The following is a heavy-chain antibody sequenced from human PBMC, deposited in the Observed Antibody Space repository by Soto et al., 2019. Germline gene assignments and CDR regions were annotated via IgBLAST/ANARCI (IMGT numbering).Heavy chain of an antibody. CDR1: GFTFSSYE. CDR3: ARDRSRPLVTATLPNIDY. D-gene: IGHD2-21*02. Sequence: PGGSLRLSWAASGFTFSSYEMNWFRQAPWKWLEWVSYISSSGSTIYYADSVKGRFTISRDNAKNSLYLQMNSLRAEDTAVYYCARDRSRPLVTATLPNIDYWGQGTLVTVSS. J-gene: IGHJ4*02. V-gene: IGHV3-48*03. CDR2: ISSSGSTI.